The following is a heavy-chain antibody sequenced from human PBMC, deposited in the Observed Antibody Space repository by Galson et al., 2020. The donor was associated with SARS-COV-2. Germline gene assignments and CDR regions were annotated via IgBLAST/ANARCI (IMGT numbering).Heavy chain of an antibody. CDR1: GGSIRSYY. J-gene: IGHJ4*02. Sequence: ETSETLSLTCTVSGGSIRSYYWSWIRQSPGKGLEWMGYLYYIGGTNYNPSLKSRVSISVDTSKNQFSLNLTSVTAADTAVYYCATSYSSGWYAFDYWGRGALVTVSS. D-gene: IGHD6-19*01. CDR2: LYYIGGT. V-gene: IGHV4-59*01. CDR3: ATSYSSGWYAFDY.